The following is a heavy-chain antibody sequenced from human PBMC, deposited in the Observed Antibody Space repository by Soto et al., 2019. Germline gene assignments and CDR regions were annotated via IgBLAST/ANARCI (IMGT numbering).Heavy chain of an antibody. V-gene: IGHV3-73*01. D-gene: IGHD1-1*01. Sequence: VGSLRLSGAASGFTFSGSAMHWVRQACGKGLEWVGRIRSKANSYATAYAASVKGRFTISRDDSKNTAYLQMNSLKTEDTAVYYCTRSTGTLPRHYYYYGMDVWGQGTTVTVSS. J-gene: IGHJ6*02. CDR3: TRSTGTLPRHYYYYGMDV. CDR2: IRSKANSYAT. CDR1: GFTFSGSA.